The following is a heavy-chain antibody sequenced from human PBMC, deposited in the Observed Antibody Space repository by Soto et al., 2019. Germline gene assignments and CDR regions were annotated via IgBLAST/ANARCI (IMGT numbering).Heavy chain of an antibody. Sequence: PGGSLRLSCAASGFTFSSYAMSWVCQAPGKGLEWVSAISGSGGSTYYADSVKGRFTISRDNSKNTLYLQMNSLRAEDTAVYYCAKSGSLWFGELFFDPWGQGTLVTVSS. CDR3: AKSGSLWFGELFFDP. J-gene: IGHJ5*02. CDR1: GFTFSSYA. V-gene: IGHV3-23*01. D-gene: IGHD3-10*01. CDR2: ISGSGGST.